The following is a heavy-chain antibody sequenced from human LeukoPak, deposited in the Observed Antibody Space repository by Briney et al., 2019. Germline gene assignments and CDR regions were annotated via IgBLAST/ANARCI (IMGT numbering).Heavy chain of an antibody. D-gene: IGHD5-18*01. CDR2: INSDGSSI. Sequence: GGSLRLSCAASGFTFSTYWMHWVRQAPGKGLAWVARINSDGSSISYADSVKGRFTISRDNAKNSLYLQMNSLRAEDTAVYYCARDLGGYSYGPWGQGTLVTVSS. CDR1: GFTFSTYW. CDR3: ARDLGGYSYGP. J-gene: IGHJ5*02. V-gene: IGHV3-74*01.